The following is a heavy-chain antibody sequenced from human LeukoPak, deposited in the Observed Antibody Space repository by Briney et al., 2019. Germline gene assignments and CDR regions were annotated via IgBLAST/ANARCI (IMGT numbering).Heavy chain of an antibody. J-gene: IGHJ6*02. CDR3: ARDITLLTMYSGTYPPYGLDV. Sequence: ASVKVSCTASGYTFTGYYIHWVRQAPGQGLEWMGWINPNSGGTTYTQKFQGRVTMTRDTSISTVYMELSSLTSDDTAVFYCARDITLLTMYSGTYPPYGLDVWGQGTTVTVSS. D-gene: IGHD1-26*01. CDR2: INPNSGGT. V-gene: IGHV1-2*02. CDR1: GYTFTGYY.